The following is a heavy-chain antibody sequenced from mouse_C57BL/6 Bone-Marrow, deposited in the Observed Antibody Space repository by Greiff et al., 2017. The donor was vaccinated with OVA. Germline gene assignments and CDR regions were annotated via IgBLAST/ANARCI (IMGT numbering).Heavy chain of an antibody. Sequence: EVHLVESEGGLVQPGSSMKLSCTASGFTFSDYYMAWVRQVPEKGLEWVANINYDGSSTYYLDSLKSRFIISRDNAKNILYLQMSSLKSEDTATYYCARSYYYGSSPGVAMDYWGQGTSVTVSS. CDR1: GFTFSDYY. V-gene: IGHV5-16*01. J-gene: IGHJ4*01. CDR3: ARSYYYGSSPGVAMDY. CDR2: INYDGSST. D-gene: IGHD1-1*01.